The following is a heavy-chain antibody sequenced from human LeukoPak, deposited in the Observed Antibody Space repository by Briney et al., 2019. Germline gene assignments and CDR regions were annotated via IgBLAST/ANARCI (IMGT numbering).Heavy chain of an antibody. V-gene: IGHV1-69*13. CDR1: GGTFSSYA. D-gene: IGHD2-2*01. Sequence: ASVKVSCKASGGTFSSYAIRWVRQAPGQGLEWMGGIIPIFGTANYAQKFQGRVTITADESTSTAYMELSSLRSEDTAVYYCAADIVVVPAAMELNWFDPWGQGTLVTVSS. CDR2: IIPIFGTA. CDR3: AADIVVVPAAMELNWFDP. J-gene: IGHJ5*02.